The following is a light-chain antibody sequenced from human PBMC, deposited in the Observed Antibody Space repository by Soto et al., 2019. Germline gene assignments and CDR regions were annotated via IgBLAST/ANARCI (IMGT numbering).Light chain of an antibody. J-gene: IGLJ1*01. CDR2: EVG. Sequence: QSVLTQPASVSGSPGQSITISCTGSSSDVGGHNHVSWYQQHPGKAPKLIIYEVGNRPSGVSSRFSGSKSGNTASLTISGFQAEDEADYYCNSYTSSSTHVFGTGTKLTVL. CDR3: NSYTSSSTHV. CDR1: SSDVGGHNH. V-gene: IGLV2-14*01.